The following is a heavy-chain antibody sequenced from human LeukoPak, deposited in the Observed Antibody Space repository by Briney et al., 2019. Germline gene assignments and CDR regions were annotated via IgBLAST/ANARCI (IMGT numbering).Heavy chain of an antibody. CDR3: ASAHGGSGYDRPFDY. Sequence: GGSLRLSCTASRFYFGTYDMHWVRQVLGKGLEWISYIDSSATTTYYAGSVQGRFTVSRDNAKNSLYLQMRSLRVEDTAFYYCASAHGGSGYDRPFDYWGQGTLVTVSS. J-gene: IGHJ4*02. CDR1: RFYFGTYD. D-gene: IGHD5-12*01. CDR2: IDSSATTT. V-gene: IGHV3-48*03.